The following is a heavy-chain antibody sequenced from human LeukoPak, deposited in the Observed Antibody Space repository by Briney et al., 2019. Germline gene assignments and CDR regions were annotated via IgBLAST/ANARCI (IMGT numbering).Heavy chain of an antibody. CDR1: GFTFDDYG. CDR3: ARGGGDSSSWYFDY. CDR2: INWNGGST. J-gene: IGHJ4*02. Sequence: GGSLRLSCAASGFTFDDYGMSWVRQAPGKGLEWVFGINWNGGSTGYADSVKGRFTISRDNAKNSLYLQMNSLRAEDTALYYCARGGGDSSSWYFDYWGQGTLVTVSS. V-gene: IGHV3-20*04. D-gene: IGHD6-13*01.